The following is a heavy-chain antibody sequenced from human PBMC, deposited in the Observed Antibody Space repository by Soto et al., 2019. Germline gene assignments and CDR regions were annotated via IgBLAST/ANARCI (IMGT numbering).Heavy chain of an antibody. V-gene: IGHV5-51*01. CDR2: IYPGDSDT. D-gene: IGHD3-22*01. Sequence: GESLKISCKGSGYSFTSYWIGWVRQMPGKGLEWMGIIYPGDSDTRYSPSFQGQVTISADKSISTAYLQWSSLKASDTAMYYCAIQYYYDSSGYYYLDYWGQGTLVTVSS. CDR1: GYSFTSYW. CDR3: AIQYYYDSSGYYYLDY. J-gene: IGHJ4*02.